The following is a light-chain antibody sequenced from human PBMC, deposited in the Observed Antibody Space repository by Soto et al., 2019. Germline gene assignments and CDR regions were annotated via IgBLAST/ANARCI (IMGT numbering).Light chain of an antibody. CDR2: DNS. CDR3: QSYDSSLSGAV. CDR1: SSNIGAGYD. J-gene: IGLJ7*01. V-gene: IGLV1-40*01. Sequence: QSVLTQPPSVSVAPVQRVTISCTGSSSNIGAGYDVHWYQQLPGTAPKLLIYDNSHRPSGVPDRFSGSKSGTSASLAITGLQAEDEADYYCQSYDSSLSGAVFGGGTQRTVL.